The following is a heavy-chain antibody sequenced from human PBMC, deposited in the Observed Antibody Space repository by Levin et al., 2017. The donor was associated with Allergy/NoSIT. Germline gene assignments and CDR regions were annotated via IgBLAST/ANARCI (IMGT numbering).Heavy chain of an antibody. J-gene: IGHJ3*02. Sequence: GGSLRLSCAASGFTFDDYGMSWVRQAPGKGLEWVSGINWNGGSTGYADSVKGRLTISRDNAKNSLYLHMNSLRAEDTALYHCARHRFTMNIHDGFDIWGQGTMVIVSS. CDR2: INWNGGST. V-gene: IGHV3-20*01. CDR3: ARHRFTMNIHDGFDI. CDR1: GFTFDDYG. D-gene: IGHD2/OR15-2a*01.